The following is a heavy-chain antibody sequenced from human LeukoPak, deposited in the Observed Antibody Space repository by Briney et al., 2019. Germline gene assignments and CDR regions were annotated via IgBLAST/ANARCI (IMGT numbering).Heavy chain of an antibody. J-gene: IGHJ3*02. CDR1: GFTFSSYG. V-gene: IGHV3-48*04. D-gene: IGHD1-26*01. Sequence: PGGSLRLSCAASGFTFSSYGMHWVRQAPGKGLEWVSYISSSGSTIYYADSVKGRFTISRDNAKNSLYLQMNSLRSDDTAVYYCASLAMGATGGKAFDIWGQGTMVTVSS. CDR3: ASLAMGATGGKAFDI. CDR2: ISSSGSTI.